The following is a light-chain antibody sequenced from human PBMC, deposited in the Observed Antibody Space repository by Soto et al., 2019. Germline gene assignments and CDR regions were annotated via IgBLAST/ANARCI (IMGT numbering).Light chain of an antibody. V-gene: IGKV3-11*01. CDR2: DAS. CDR3: QQRSNWPVT. CDR1: QSVSSY. J-gene: IGKJ1*01. Sequence: EIVLTQSPATLSLSPGESATLSCRASQSVSSYLAWYQQKPGQAPRLLIYDASRRATGIPARFSGSGSGTDFTLTISSLAPEDFAVYYCQQRSNWPVTFGQGTKVEI.